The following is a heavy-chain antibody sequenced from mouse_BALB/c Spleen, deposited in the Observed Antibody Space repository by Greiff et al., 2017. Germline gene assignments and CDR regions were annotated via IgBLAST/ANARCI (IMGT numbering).Heavy chain of an antibody. J-gene: IGHJ4*01. CDR2: ISNGGGST. CDR3: ARHGLDRFNYAMDY. Sequence: EVQLVESGGGLVQPGGSLKLSCAASGFTFSSYTMSWVRQTPEKRLEWVAYISNGGGSTYYPDTVKGRFTISRDNAKNTLYLQMSSLKSEDTAMYYCARHGLDRFNYAMDYWGQGTSVTVSS. CDR1: GFTFSSYT. D-gene: IGHD2-14*01. V-gene: IGHV5-12-2*01.